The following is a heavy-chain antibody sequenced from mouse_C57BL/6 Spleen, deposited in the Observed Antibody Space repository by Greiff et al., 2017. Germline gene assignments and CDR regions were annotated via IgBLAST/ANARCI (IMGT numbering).Heavy chain of an antibody. V-gene: IGHV1-53*01. CDR3: ATGCYIYYAMDY. CDR2: INPSNGGT. J-gene: IGHJ4*01. Sequence: QVQLQQPGTELVKPGASVKLSCKASGYTFTSYWMHWVKQRPGQGLEWIGNINPSNGGTNYNEKFKSKATLTVDKSSSTAYMQRSSLTSEDSAVYYCATGCYIYYAMDYWGQGTSVTVSS. D-gene: IGHD1-1*02. CDR1: GYTFTSYW.